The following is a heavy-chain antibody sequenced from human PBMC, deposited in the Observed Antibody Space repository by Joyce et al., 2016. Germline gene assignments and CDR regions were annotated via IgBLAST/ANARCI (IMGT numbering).Heavy chain of an antibody. D-gene: IGHD1-26*01. J-gene: IGHJ4*02. CDR1: GYTYTSYW. CDR2: IYPADSDT. V-gene: IGHV5-51*01. Sequence: EVQLVQSGAEVKKPGESLKISCKLSGYTYTSYWIGWVRQMPGKGREWMGIIYPADSDTRYSPSFQGQVTISADKSISTAYLQWSSLKASDTAIYYCARSGGSYSYFFDYWGQGTLVTVSS. CDR3: ARSGGSYSYFFDY.